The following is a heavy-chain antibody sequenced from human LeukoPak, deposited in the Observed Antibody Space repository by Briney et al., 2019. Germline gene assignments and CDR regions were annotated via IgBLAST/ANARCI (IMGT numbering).Heavy chain of an antibody. CDR1: GLTFSSSW. V-gene: IGHV3-7*01. Sequence: GGFLRLSCAASGLTFSSSWMNWVRQAPGKGLEWVANINPAGSQKNYVDSVKGRFTISRDNAMNSVFLQIDSLRAEDTGVYYCARYSGSFPGWLDPWGQGTLVTVSS. D-gene: IGHD1-26*01. J-gene: IGHJ5*02. CDR3: ARYSGSFPGWLDP. CDR2: INPAGSQK.